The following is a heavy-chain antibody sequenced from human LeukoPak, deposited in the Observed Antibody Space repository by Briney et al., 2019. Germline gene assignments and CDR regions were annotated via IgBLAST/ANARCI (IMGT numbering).Heavy chain of an antibody. J-gene: IGHJ4*02. CDR3: ARDGIAVAGTDY. D-gene: IGHD6-19*01. V-gene: IGHV3-21*01. CDR1: GFTFSSYS. CDR2: ISSSSSYI. Sequence: GGSLGLSCAASGFTFSSYSMNWVRQAPGKGLEWVSSISSSSSYIYYADSVKGRFTISRDNAKNSLYLQMNSLRAEDTAVYYCARDGIAVAGTDYRGQGTLITVSS.